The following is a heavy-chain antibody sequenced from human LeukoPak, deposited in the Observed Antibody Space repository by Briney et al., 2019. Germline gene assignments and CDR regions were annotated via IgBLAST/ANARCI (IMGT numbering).Heavy chain of an antibody. CDR2: MYHTGSS. Sequence: PSETLSLTCTVSGGSVDTIDYYWSWIRQPPGKGLEWIGYMYHTGSSIYSPSLKSRLTISVDTSKNQFTLNLSSMTAADTAVYYCAGDQGGSAHRHAFDIWGQGTLATVSS. J-gene: IGHJ3*02. CDR1: GGSVDTIDYY. D-gene: IGHD1-26*01. CDR3: AGDQGGSAHRHAFDI. V-gene: IGHV4-61*08.